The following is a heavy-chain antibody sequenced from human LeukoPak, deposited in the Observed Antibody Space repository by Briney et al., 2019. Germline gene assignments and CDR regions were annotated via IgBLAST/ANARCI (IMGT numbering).Heavy chain of an antibody. CDR1: GYTFTGYY. CDR2: INPNSGGT. J-gene: IGHJ4*02. CDR3: ATHVYGDYVDVVM. D-gene: IGHD4-17*01. Sequence: ASVKVSCKASGYTFTGYYMYWVRQAPGQGLEWMGWINPNSGGTNYAQKFQGRVTMTRDTSISTAYMELSSLRSEDTAVYYCATHVYGDYVDVVMWGQGTLVTVSS. V-gene: IGHV1-2*02.